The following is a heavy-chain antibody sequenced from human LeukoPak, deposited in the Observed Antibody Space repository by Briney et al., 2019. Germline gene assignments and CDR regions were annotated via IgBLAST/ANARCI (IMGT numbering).Heavy chain of an antibody. V-gene: IGHV3-66*01. CDR1: GFTVSSNY. CDR2: IYSGGST. J-gene: IGHJ5*02. D-gene: IGHD6-13*01. Sequence: GSLRLSCAASGFTVSSNYMSWVRQAPGKGLEWVSVIYSGGSTYYAASVKGRFTISRDNSPNTLYLQMNSLRAADTAVYYCARDMGIAAGFDPWGQGTLVTVSS. CDR3: ARDMGIAAGFDP.